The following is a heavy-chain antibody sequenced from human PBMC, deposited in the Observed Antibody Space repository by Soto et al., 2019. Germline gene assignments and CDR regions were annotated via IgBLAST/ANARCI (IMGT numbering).Heavy chain of an antibody. D-gene: IGHD3-9*01. Sequence: GGSLRLSCAASGFTFSSYAMSWVRQAPGKGLEWVSAISGSGGSTYYADSVKSRFTISRDNSKNTLYLQMNSLRAEDTAVYYCAKELIRYFDWAPFDYWGQGTLVTVSS. V-gene: IGHV3-23*01. J-gene: IGHJ4*02. CDR1: GFTFSSYA. CDR3: AKELIRYFDWAPFDY. CDR2: ISGSGGST.